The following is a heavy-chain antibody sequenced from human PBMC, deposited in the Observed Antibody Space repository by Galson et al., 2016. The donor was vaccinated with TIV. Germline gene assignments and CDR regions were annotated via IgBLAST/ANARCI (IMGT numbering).Heavy chain of an antibody. CDR3: ARVTLHYYDSSGFSSYFDY. D-gene: IGHD3-22*01. Sequence: TLSLTCTVSGGSISSDGYSWSWIRQPPGKGLEWIGYRYHGGSTYCNPSLKSRVTISLDTSKNQISLMLSSVTAADTAVYFCARVTLHYYDSSGFSSYFDYWSQATLVTVSS. V-gene: IGHV4-30-2*01. J-gene: IGHJ4*02. CDR1: GGSISSDGYS. CDR2: RYHGGST.